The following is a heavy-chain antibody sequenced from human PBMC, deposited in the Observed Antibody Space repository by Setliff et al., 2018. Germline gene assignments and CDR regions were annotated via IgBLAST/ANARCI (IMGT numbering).Heavy chain of an antibody. CDR1: RYIFTSYW. J-gene: IGHJ5*02. CDR2: IFPGDSDT. D-gene: IGHD1-7*01. CDR3: ARHGLELRPYYNWFDP. V-gene: IGHV5-51*01. Sequence: PGESLKISCKGSRYIFTSYWIAWVRQMPWKGLEWMGIIFPGDSDTRYSPSFQGQVTISADKSISTAYLQWRSLKASDTAIYYCARHGLELRPYYNWFDPWGQGTLVTVSS.